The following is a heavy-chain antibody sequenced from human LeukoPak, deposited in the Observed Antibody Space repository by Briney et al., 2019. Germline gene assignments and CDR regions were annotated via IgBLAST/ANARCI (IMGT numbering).Heavy chain of an antibody. CDR2: IYYSGST. J-gene: IGHJ6*02. V-gene: IGHV4-59*08. D-gene: IGHD6-19*01. Sequence: SETLSLTCTVSGGSISSYYWSWIRQPPGKGLELIGYIYYSGSTNYNPSLKSRVTISVDTSKNQFSLKLSSVPAADTAVYYCARQKAVAGTRGYYYYYYGMDVWGQGTTVTVSS. CDR1: GGSISSYY. CDR3: ARQKAVAGTRGYYYYYYGMDV.